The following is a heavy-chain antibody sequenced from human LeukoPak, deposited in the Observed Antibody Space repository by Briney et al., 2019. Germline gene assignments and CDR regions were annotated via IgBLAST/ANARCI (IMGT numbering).Heavy chain of an antibody. CDR3: ARGVSVYYDFWSGYSDYYYYYGMDV. D-gene: IGHD3-3*01. J-gene: IGHJ6*02. Sequence: GASVKVSCKASGYTFTSYDINWVRQATGQGLEWMGWMNPNSGNTGYAQKFQGRVTMTRNTSISTAYMELSSLRSEDTAVYYCARGVSVYYDFWSGYSDYYYYYGMDVWGQGTTVTVSS. V-gene: IGHV1-8*01. CDR1: GYTFTSYD. CDR2: MNPNSGNT.